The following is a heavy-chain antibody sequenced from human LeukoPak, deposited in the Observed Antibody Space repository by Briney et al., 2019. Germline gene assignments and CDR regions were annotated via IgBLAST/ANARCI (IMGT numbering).Heavy chain of an antibody. V-gene: IGHV4-38-2*02. D-gene: IGHD5-18*01. CDR2: IYHSGST. CDR3: ARDKYSYSFVY. CDR1: GYSISSGYY. J-gene: IGHJ4*02. Sequence: PSETLSLTCAVSGYSISSGYYWGWIRQPPGKGLEWIGSIYHSGSTYYNPSLKSRVTISVDTSKNQFSLKLSSATAADTAVYYCARDKYSYSFVYWGQGTLVTVSS.